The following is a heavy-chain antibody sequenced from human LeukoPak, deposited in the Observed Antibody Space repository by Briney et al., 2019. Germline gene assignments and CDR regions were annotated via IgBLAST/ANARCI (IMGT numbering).Heavy chain of an antibody. CDR3: AKGGPGILTGTSPDY. Sequence: GRSLRLSCAASGFTFSSYGMHWVRQAPGKGLEWVAVISYDGSNKYYADSVKGRFTISRDNSKNTLYLQMNSLRAEDTAVYYCAKGGPGILTGTSPDYWGQGTLVTVSS. D-gene: IGHD3-9*01. J-gene: IGHJ4*02. V-gene: IGHV3-30*18. CDR1: GFTFSSYG. CDR2: ISYDGSNK.